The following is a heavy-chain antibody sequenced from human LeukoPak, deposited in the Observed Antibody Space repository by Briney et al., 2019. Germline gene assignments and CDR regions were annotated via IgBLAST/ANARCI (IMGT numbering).Heavy chain of an antibody. CDR2: IKQDGSEK. CDR3: ARSPVDVVVITTGSFDY. D-gene: IGHD3-22*01. V-gene: IGHV3-7*01. CDR1: GFTFSSYW. Sequence: GGSLRLSCAASGFTFSSYWMSWVRQAPGKGLEWVANIKQDGSEKYYVDSVKGRFTISRDNAKNSLYLQMNSLRAEDTAVYYCARSPVDVVVITTGSFDYWGQGTLVTVSS. J-gene: IGHJ4*02.